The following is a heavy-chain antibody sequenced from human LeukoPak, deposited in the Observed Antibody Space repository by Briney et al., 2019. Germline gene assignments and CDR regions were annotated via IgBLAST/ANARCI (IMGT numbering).Heavy chain of an antibody. CDR3: ARDRASHFDY. J-gene: IGHJ4*02. CDR2: IYSGGGT. Sequence: PGGSLRLSCAASGFTVSNNYMSWVRQAPGKGLEWASVIYSGGGTYYADSVKGRFTISRDNSKNTLYLQMNSLRAEDTAVYYCARDRASHFDYWGQGTLVTVSS. V-gene: IGHV3-66*01. CDR1: GFTVSNNY. D-gene: IGHD2-2*01.